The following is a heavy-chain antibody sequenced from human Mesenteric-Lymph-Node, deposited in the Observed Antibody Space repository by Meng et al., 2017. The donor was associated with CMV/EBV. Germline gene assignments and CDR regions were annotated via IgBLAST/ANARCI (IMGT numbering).Heavy chain of an antibody. J-gene: IGHJ5*02. Sequence: GSINRGGHYWTWIRQDPGNGLEWIGYIYTRGSTYYNPSLQSRVIISIDTSQNQFSLKLSSVTVADTAVYYCARGSSSWPNGVWFDPWGQGTLVTVSS. D-gene: IGHD6-13*01. V-gene: IGHV4-31*02. CDR2: IYTRGST. CDR3: ARGSSSWPNGVWFDP. CDR1: GSINRGGHY.